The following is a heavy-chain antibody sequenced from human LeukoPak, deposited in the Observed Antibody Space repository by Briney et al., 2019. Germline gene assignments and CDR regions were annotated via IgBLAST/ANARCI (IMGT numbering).Heavy chain of an antibody. J-gene: IGHJ3*02. CDR3: ARVGRAITAAGFGAFDI. Sequence: AGGSLRLSCAASGFTVSSNYMSWVRQAPGKGLEWVSVFYSGGSTFYADFVKGRFTIARDNSKNTMYLQMNNLRAEDTAVYYCARVGRAITAAGFGAFDIWGQGTMVIVSS. CDR1: GFTVSSNY. V-gene: IGHV3-53*01. D-gene: IGHD6-13*01. CDR2: FYSGGST.